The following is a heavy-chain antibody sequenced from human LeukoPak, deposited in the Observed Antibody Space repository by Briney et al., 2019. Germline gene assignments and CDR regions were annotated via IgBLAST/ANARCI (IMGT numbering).Heavy chain of an antibody. Sequence: ASVKVSCKASGYAFTGYYMHWVRQAPGQGLEWMGWINPNSGGTNYAQKFQGRVTMTRDTSVSTAYMELSRLRSDDTAVYYCASIPGYCSGGSCYSVPDYWGQGTLVTVSS. D-gene: IGHD2-15*01. V-gene: IGHV1-2*02. CDR3: ASIPGYCSGGSCYSVPDY. CDR1: GYAFTGYY. CDR2: INPNSGGT. J-gene: IGHJ4*02.